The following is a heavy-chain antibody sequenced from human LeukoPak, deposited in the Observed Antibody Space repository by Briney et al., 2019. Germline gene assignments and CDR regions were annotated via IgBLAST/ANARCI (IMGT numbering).Heavy chain of an antibody. J-gene: IGHJ4*02. CDR2: ISSSSSTI. CDR3: ARDLRFRSGSYYDFDY. Sequence: GGSLRLSCAASGFTFSSYSMNWVRQAPGKGLEWVSYISSSSSTIYYADSVKGRFTISRDNAKNSLYLQMNSLRAEDTAVYYCARDLRFRSGSYYDFDYWGQGTLVTVSS. D-gene: IGHD1-26*01. CDR1: GFTFSSYS. V-gene: IGHV3-48*04.